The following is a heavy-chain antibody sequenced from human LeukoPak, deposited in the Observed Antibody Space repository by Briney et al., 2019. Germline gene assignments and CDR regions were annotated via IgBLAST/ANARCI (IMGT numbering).Heavy chain of an antibody. CDR3: ARRKVRGVIDY. D-gene: IGHD3-10*01. Sequence: SETLPLTCTVSGGSISSSSYYWGWIRQPPGKGLEWIGSIYYSGSTYYNPSLKSRVTISVDTSKNQFSLKLSSVTAADTAVYYCARRKVRGVIDYWGQGTLVTVSS. CDR2: IYYSGST. J-gene: IGHJ4*02. V-gene: IGHV4-39*01. CDR1: GGSISSSSYY.